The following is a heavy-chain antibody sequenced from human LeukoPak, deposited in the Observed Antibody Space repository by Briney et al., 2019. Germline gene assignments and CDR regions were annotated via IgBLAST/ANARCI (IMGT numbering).Heavy chain of an antibody. CDR3: ARDVEWFGELSLPDY. Sequence: GASVKVSCKASGYTFTSYGINWVRQAPGQGLEWMGWISVYNGNTNYAQKLQGRVIMTTDTSTSTAYMELRGLRSDDTAVYYCARDVEWFGELSLPDYWGQGTLVTVSS. D-gene: IGHD3-10*01. CDR1: GYTFTSYG. CDR2: ISVYNGNT. J-gene: IGHJ4*02. V-gene: IGHV1-18*01.